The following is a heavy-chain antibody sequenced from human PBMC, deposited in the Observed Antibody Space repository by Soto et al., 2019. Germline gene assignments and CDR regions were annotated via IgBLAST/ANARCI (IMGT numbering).Heavy chain of an antibody. V-gene: IGHV3-7*01. J-gene: IGHJ4*02. CDR2: IKQDGSEK. CDR1: GFTFSSYW. D-gene: IGHD6-13*01. Sequence: EVQLVESGGGLVQPGGSLRLSCAASGFTFSSYWMSWVRQAPGKGLEWVANIKQDGSEKYYVDSVKGRFTISRDNAKNSLYLQMNSLRADDTAVYYCAREEGVGGIAAAGTDDYWGQGTLVTVSS. CDR3: AREEGVGGIAAAGTDDY.